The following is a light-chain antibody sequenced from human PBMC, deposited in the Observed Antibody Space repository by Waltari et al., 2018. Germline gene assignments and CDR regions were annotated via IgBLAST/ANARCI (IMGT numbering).Light chain of an antibody. CDR2: GAS. V-gene: IGKV3-20*01. CDR3: QHYVRLPVT. CDR1: QSVGRS. Sequence: EIVLTQSPGTLSLSPGERATLSCWASQSVGRSLAWYQHKRGHPPRLLIYGASTRATGVPDRFSGSGSGTDFSLTISRLEPEDFAVYYCQHYVRLPVTFGQGTKVEI. J-gene: IGKJ1*01.